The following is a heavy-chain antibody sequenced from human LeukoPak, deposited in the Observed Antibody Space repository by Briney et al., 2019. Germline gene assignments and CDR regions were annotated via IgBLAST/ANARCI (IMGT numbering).Heavy chain of an antibody. J-gene: IGHJ4*02. Sequence: PGGSLRLSCAASGFTFSNAWMSWVRQAPGKGLEWVGRIKSKTDGGTTDYAAPVKGRFTISRDDSKNTLYLQMNSLKTEDTAVYYCTTGSGWFFYYFDHWGQGTLVTVSS. CDR2: IKSKTDGGTT. CDR3: TTGSGWFFYYFDH. CDR1: GFTFSNAW. V-gene: IGHV3-15*01. D-gene: IGHD6-19*01.